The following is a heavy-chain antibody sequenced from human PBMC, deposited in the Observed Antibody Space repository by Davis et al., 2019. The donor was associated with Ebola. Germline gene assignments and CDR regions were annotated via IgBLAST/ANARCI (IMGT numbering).Heavy chain of an antibody. CDR2: INHSGST. CDR3: ARWPGVYAIYYGMDA. Sequence: SETLSLTCAVYGGSFSGYYWSWIRQPPGKGLEWIGEINHSGSTNYNPSLKSRVTISVDTSKNQFSLKLSSVTAADTAVYYCARWPGVYAIYYGMDAWGQGTTVTVSS. V-gene: IGHV4-34*01. J-gene: IGHJ6*02. D-gene: IGHD2-8*01. CDR1: GGSFSGYY.